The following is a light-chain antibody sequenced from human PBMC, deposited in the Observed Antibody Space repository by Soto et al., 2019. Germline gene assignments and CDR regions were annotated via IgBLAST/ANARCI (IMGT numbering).Light chain of an antibody. Sequence: QSVLTQPPSASGSPGQSVTISCTGTSSDIGGYNSVSWYQQHPGKAPRLMIYEVNKRPSGVPDRFSGSKSGYTASLTVSGLQTEDEAFYYCAAWDDSLNGGVFGGGTKVTVL. CDR2: EVN. CDR3: AAWDDSLNGGV. V-gene: IGLV2-8*01. CDR1: SSDIGGYNS. J-gene: IGLJ2*01.